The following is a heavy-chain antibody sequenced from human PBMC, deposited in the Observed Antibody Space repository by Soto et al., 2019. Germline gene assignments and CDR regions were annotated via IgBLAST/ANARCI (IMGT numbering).Heavy chain of an antibody. J-gene: IGHJ5*02. CDR3: ARWFRRRRYFDWLLLGWFDP. CDR1: VGSISSGGYY. V-gene: IGHV4-31*03. D-gene: IGHD3-9*01. Sequence: PSETLSLTCTVSVGSISSGGYYWSWIRQHPKKGLEWIGYIYHSGSTYYNPSLKSRVTISVDTSKNQFSLKLSSVTAADTAVYYCARWFRRRRYFDWLLLGWFDPWGQGTLVTVSS. CDR2: IYHSGST.